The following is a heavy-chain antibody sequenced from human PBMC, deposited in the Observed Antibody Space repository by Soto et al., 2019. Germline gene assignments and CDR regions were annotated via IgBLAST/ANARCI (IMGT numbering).Heavy chain of an antibody. D-gene: IGHD2-15*01. CDR3: FSSSPCCSGGSCVVDY. CDR2: ISAYNGNT. J-gene: IGHJ4*02. CDR1: GYTFTSYG. V-gene: IGHV1-18*01. Sequence: ASGKVSCKASGYTFTSYGISWVRQAPGQGLEWMGWISAYNGNTNYAQKLQGRVTMTTDTSTSTAYMELRSLRSDDSAVYYCFSSSPCCSGGSCVVDYWGQGTLVTVSS.